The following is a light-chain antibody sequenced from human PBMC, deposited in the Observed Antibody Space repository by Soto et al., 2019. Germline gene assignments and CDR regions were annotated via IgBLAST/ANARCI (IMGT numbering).Light chain of an antibody. V-gene: IGKV1-5*01. CDR1: QSVTNW. CDR3: QHYNSYSEA. CDR2: DVS. J-gene: IGKJ1*01. Sequence: DIQMTQSPSTLSASVGERVTITCRASQSVTNWLAWYQQKPGKAPKLLIYDVSSLESGVPSRFSGSGSGTEFTLTISSLQPDDFATYYCQHYNSYSEAFGQGTKVDI.